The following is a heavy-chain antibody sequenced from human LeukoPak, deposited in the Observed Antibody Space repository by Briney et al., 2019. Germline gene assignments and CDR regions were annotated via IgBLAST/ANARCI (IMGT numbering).Heavy chain of an antibody. CDR1: GFTFSDYY. D-gene: IGHD1-26*01. J-gene: IGHJ3*02. CDR3: ARARIVGAFDAFDI. CDR2: ISSSGSTI. Sequence: GRSLRLSCAASGFTFSDYYVSWIRQAPGKGLEWVSYISSSGSTIYYADSVRGRFTISRDNAKNSLYLQMNSLGAEDTAVYYCARARIVGAFDAFDIWGQGTMVTVSS. V-gene: IGHV3-11*04.